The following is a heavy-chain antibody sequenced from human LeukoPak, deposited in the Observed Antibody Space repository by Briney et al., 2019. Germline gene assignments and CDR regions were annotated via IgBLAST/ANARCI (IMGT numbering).Heavy chain of an antibody. J-gene: IGHJ4*02. CDR2: IKQDGSEK. V-gene: IGHV3-7*05. D-gene: IGHD3-22*01. CDR3: AKDLRTGLVVIGFDY. Sequence: GGSLRLSCAASGFTFSSYWMSWVRHAPGKGLERVANIKQDGSEKYYVDSVKGRFTISRDNAKNSLFLQMNSLRAEDTAVYYCAKDLRTGLVVIGFDYWGQGTLVTVSS. CDR1: GFTFSSYW.